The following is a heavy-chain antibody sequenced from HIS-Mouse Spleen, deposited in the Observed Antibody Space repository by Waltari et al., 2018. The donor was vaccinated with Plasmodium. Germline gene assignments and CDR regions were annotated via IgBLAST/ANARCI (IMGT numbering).Heavy chain of an antibody. CDR3: ARTTYSSSSAKYYYYGMDV. CDR2: IDWDDDK. CDR1: GFSLSTSGMC. D-gene: IGHD6-6*01. J-gene: IGHJ6*02. Sequence: QVTLRESGPALVKPTQTLTLTCTFSGFSLSTSGMCVSWIRQPPGKALEWLARIDWDDDKYYSKSLKTRLPISKDTSKNQVVLTMTNMDPVDTATYYCARTTYSSSSAKYYYYGMDVWGQGTTVTVSS. V-gene: IGHV2-70*15.